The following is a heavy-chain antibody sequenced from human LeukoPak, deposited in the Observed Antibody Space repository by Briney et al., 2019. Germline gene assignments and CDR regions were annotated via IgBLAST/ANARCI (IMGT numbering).Heavy chain of an antibody. Sequence: SETLSLTCSVSGGSISSYYWSWIRQPAGKGLEWIGRIYTSGSTNYNPSLKSRVTMSVDTSKNQFSLKLSSVTAADTAVYYCARDLQSGYSYGYYYWGQGTLVTVSS. J-gene: IGHJ4*02. V-gene: IGHV4-4*07. CDR2: IYTSGST. CDR3: ARDLQSGYSYGYYY. D-gene: IGHD5-18*01. CDR1: GGSISSYY.